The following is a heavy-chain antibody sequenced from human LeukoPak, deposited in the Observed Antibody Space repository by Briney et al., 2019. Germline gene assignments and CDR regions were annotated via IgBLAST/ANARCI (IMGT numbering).Heavy chain of an antibody. V-gene: IGHV5-51*01. CDR2: IYPGDSDT. CDR1: GYSFTNFW. Sequence: HGESLKISCKGSGYSFTNFWIGWVRPMPGKGLEWMGIIYPGDSDTRYSPSFQGQVTISADKSITTAYLHWSSLKVSDTAMYYCARLPLQVGPLDFWGQGTLVTVSS. J-gene: IGHJ4*02. CDR3: ARLPLQVGPLDF.